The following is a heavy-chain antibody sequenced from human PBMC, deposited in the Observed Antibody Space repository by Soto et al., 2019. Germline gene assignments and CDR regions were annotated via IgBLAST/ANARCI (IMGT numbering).Heavy chain of an antibody. D-gene: IGHD2-2*01. V-gene: IGHV1-46*03. Sequence: GASVKVSCKASGYTFTSYYIHWVRQAPGQGLEWMGVINPSGGSTSYAQNFQGRVTMTRDTSTSTVYMELSSLRSEDTAVYYCVRESTPTRWFDPWGQGTLAHRLL. CDR1: GYTFTSYY. CDR3: VRESTPTRWFDP. CDR2: INPSGGST. J-gene: IGHJ5*02.